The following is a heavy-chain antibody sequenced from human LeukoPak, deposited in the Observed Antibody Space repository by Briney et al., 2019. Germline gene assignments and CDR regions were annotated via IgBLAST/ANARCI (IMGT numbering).Heavy chain of an antibody. D-gene: IGHD3-16*01. V-gene: IGHV4-38-2*02. J-gene: IGHJ4*02. CDR3: ASPLLLRLGELLPLGY. CDR1: GYSISSGYY. CDR2: IYHSGRT. Sequence: SETLSLTCTVSGYSISSGYYWGWIRQPPGKGLEWIGSIYHSGRTFYNPSLKSRVTISVGTSKNQFSLKLTSVTAADTAVYYCASPLLLRLGELLPLGYWGQGTLVTVSS.